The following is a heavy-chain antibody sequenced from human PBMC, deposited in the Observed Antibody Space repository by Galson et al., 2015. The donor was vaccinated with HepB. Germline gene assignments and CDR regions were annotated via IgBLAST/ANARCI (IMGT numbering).Heavy chain of an antibody. J-gene: IGHJ4*02. CDR2: ISSSSSTI. CDR1: GFTFSSYS. D-gene: IGHD3-16*01. Sequence: SLRLSCAASGFTFSSYSMNWVRQAPGKGLEWVSYISSSSSTIYYTDSVKGRFTISRDNAKNSLYLQMNSLRAEDTAVYYCARASGGDYAYFDYWGQGTLVTVSS. CDR3: ARASGGDYAYFDY. V-gene: IGHV3-48*04.